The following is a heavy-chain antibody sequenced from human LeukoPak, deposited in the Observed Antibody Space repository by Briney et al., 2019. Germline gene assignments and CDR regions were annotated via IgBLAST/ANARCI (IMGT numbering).Heavy chain of an antibody. CDR1: GGTFSSYA. CDR3: ASTAGATLNQEYYFDY. Sequence: GASVKVSCKASGGTFSSYAISWVRQAPGQGLEWMGGIIPIFGTANYAQKFQGRVTITADESTSTAYMELSSLRSEDTAVYYCASTAGATLNQEYYFDYWGQGTLVTVSS. V-gene: IGHV1-69*13. J-gene: IGHJ4*02. D-gene: IGHD1-26*01. CDR2: IIPIFGTA.